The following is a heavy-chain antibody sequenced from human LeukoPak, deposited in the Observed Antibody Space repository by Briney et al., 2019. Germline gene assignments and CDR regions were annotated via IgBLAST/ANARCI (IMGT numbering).Heavy chain of an antibody. D-gene: IGHD3-10*02. CDR1: GFTFSGYG. Sequence: GGSLRLSCGASGFTFSGYGMHWVRQAPGKGLERVAFIRYDGSKKYYEDSVKGRFTISRDNAKNSLYLQMNSLRAEDTAVYYCAELGITMIGGVWGKGTTVTISS. CDR2: IRYDGSKK. V-gene: IGHV3-30*02. J-gene: IGHJ6*04. CDR3: AELGITMIGGV.